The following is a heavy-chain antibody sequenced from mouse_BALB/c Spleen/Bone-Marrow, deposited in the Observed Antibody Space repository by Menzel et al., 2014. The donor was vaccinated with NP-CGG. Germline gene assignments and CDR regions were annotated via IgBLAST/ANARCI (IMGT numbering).Heavy chain of an antibody. CDR3: ARYDGPAWFAY. Sequence: QVQLQQPGAELVRPGASVRLSCKASGYSFTTYWIHWVKQRPGQGLEWIGEINPSNGRTNYNEKFKSKATLTVDKSSSTAYMQLSSLTSEDSAVYYCARYDGPAWFAYWGKGLWSLSLQ. D-gene: IGHD2-3*01. V-gene: IGHV1S81*02. J-gene: IGHJ3*01. CDR1: GYSFTTYW. CDR2: INPSNGRT.